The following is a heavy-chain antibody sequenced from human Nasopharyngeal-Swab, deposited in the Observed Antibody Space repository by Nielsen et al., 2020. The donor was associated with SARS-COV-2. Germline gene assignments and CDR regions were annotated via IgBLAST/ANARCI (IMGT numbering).Heavy chain of an antibody. CDR1: GYTFTTYA. CDR2: INTNTGNP. D-gene: IGHD4-17*01. J-gene: IGHJ3*02. CDR3: ARGLRTYAFDI. V-gene: IGHV7-4-1*02. Sequence: ASVKVSCKASGYTFTTYAMNWVRQAPGQGLEWMGWINTNTGNPTYAQGFTGRFVFSLDTSVSTAYLQISRLKAEDTAVYYCARGLRTYAFDIWGEGTMVTVSS.